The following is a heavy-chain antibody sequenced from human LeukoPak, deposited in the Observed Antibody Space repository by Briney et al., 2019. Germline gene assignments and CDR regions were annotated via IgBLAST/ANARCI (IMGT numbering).Heavy chain of an antibody. V-gene: IGHV3-23*01. D-gene: IGHD4-11*01. CDR3: AKDGSYSNPYFDY. CDR2: ITASGGST. CDR1: GFTFSSYA. Sequence: PGGSLRLSCAASGFTFSSYAMRWVRQAPGKGLEWVSTITASGGSTYYADSVKGRFTISRDNSKNTLYLQMNSLRVEDTAVYYCAKDGSYSNPYFDYWGQGTLVTVSS. J-gene: IGHJ4*02.